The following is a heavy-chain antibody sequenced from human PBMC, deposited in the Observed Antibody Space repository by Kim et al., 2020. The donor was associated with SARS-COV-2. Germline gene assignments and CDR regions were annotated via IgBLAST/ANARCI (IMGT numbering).Heavy chain of an antibody. CDR3: ARASSRGWYGFDYLDY. J-gene: IGHJ4*02. D-gene: IGHD6-19*01. V-gene: IGHV4-59*01. Sequence: LKSRVTISGDTSKNQFSRKRSSVTAADTAVYYCARASSRGWYGFDYLDYWGQGTLVTVSS.